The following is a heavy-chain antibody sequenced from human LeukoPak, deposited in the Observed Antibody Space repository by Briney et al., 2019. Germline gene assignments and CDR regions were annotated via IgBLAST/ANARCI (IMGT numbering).Heavy chain of an antibody. V-gene: IGHV4-38-2*01. CDR3: ARRHFDWSNWFDP. CDR2: IYHSGST. CDR1: GYSISSGYY. D-gene: IGHD3-9*01. J-gene: IGHJ5*02. Sequence: KASETLSLTCAVSGYSISSGYYWGWIRQPPGKGLEWIGSIYHSGSTYYNPSLKSRVTISVDTSKNQFSLKLSSVTAADTAVYYCARRHFDWSNWFDPWGQGTLVTVSS.